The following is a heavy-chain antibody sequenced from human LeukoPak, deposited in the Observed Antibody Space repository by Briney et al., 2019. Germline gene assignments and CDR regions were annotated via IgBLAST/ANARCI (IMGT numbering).Heavy chain of an antibody. CDR1: GYTFTSYY. CDR3: ARAPLFTMIVVRQYYFDY. D-gene: IGHD3-22*01. Sequence: VASVRVSCKASGYTFTSYYMHWVRQAPGQGLEWMGIINPSGGSTSYAQKFQGRVTMTRGTATSTLYMELSSLRSEDTAVYYCARAPLFTMIVVRQYYFDYWGQGTLVTVSS. J-gene: IGHJ4*02. CDR2: INPSGGST. V-gene: IGHV1-46*01.